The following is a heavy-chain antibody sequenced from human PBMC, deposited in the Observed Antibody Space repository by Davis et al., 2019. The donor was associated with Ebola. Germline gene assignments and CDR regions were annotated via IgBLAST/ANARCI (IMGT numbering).Heavy chain of an antibody. D-gene: IGHD6-19*01. CDR2: INHSGST. V-gene: IGHV4-34*01. CDR1: GGSFSGYY. J-gene: IGHJ4*02. CDR3: ARETGYSSGWYRNY. Sequence: PGGSLRLSCAVYGGSFSGYYWSWIRQPPGKGLEWIGEINHSGSTNYNPSLKSRVTISVDTSKNQFSLKLSSVTAADTAVYYCARETGYSSGWYRNYWGQGTLVTVSS.